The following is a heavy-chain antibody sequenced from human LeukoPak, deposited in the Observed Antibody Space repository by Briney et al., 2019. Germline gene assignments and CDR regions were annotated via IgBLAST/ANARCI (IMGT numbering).Heavy chain of an antibody. CDR1: GYTFTSYG. CDR2: ISAYNGNT. D-gene: IGHD6-13*01. V-gene: IGHV1-18*01. Sequence: GASVKVSCKASGYTFTSYGISWVRQAPGQGLEWMGWISAYNGNTNYAQKLQGRVTMTTDTSTSTAYMELRSLGSDDTAVYYCARDGSSSWYDVINYYFDYWGQGTLVTVSS. CDR3: ARDGSSSWYDVINYYFDY. J-gene: IGHJ4*02.